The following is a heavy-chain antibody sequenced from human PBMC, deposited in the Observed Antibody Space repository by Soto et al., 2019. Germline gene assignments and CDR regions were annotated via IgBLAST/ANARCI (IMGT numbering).Heavy chain of an antibody. V-gene: IGHV3-23*01. CDR3: AKDLFVELGDFDY. D-gene: IGHD3-16*01. CDR1: GFTFSRYA. Sequence: SLRLSCAAAGFTFSRYAMSWVRQAPGKGLEWVSAISGGGASTYYADSVQGRFTISRDNSKNMVYLQMNSLRAEDTAIYYCAKDLFVELGDFDYLVQGTLVTGFS. J-gene: IGHJ4*02. CDR2: ISGGGAST.